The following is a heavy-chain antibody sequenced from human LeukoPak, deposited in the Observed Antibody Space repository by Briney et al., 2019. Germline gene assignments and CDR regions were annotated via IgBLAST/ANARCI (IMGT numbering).Heavy chain of an antibody. V-gene: IGHV3-7*01. D-gene: IGHD1-1*01. CDR2: IKQDGSDK. CDR1: GFPFSSYW. CDR3: ARLTGTTGFDY. J-gene: IGHJ4*02. Sequence: GGSLRLSCAASGFPFSSYWMSWVRQAPGKGLEWVANIKQDGSDKYYVDSVKGRFTISRDNARNSLNLQLNSLRADDTAVYYCARLTGTTGFDYWGQGTLVTVSS.